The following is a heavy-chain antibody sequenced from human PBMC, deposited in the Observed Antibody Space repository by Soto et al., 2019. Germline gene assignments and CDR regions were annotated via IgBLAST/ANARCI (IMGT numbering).Heavy chain of an antibody. V-gene: IGHV3-30*04. CDR1: GFIFSSYV. D-gene: IGHD2-21*01. CDR3: ARDDKGRSDCDLGH. Sequence: QVQLVESGGGVVQPGRSLTLSCAASGFIFSSYVIHWVRQTPNKGLEWVAFIARDGSNAYYAVSVKGRFTISRDNSKNTLYLEMNSLRPDDTAVYYCARDDKGRSDCDLGHWGQGTLVIVSS. CDR2: IARDGSNA. J-gene: IGHJ4*02.